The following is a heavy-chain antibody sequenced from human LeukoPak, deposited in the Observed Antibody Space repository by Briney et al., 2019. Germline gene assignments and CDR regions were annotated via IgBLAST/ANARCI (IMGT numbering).Heavy chain of an antibody. J-gene: IGHJ6*02. CDR3: ARDRQTLRFLEWLPRTYYYYYGMDV. CDR1: GGSVSSGSYY. Sequence: SETLSLTCTVSGGSVSSGSYYWSWIRQPPGKGLEWIGYIYYSGSTSYNPSLKSRVTISVDTSKNQFSLKLSSVTAADTAVYYCARDRQTLRFLEWLPRTYYYYYGMDVWGQGTTVTVSS. V-gene: IGHV4-61*01. CDR2: IYYSGST. D-gene: IGHD3-3*01.